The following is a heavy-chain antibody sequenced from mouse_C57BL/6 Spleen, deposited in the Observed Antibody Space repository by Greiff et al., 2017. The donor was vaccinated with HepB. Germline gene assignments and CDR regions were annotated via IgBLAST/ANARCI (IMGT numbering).Heavy chain of an antibody. Sequence: EVQLVESEGGLVQPGSSMKLSCTASGFTFSDYYMAWVRQVPEKGLEWVANINYDGSSTYYLDSLKSRFIISRDNAKNILYLQMSSLKSEDTATYYCARGAAQGNWYFDVWGTGTTVTVSS. CDR3: ARGAAQGNWYFDV. CDR2: INYDGSST. D-gene: IGHD3-2*02. V-gene: IGHV5-16*01. CDR1: GFTFSDYY. J-gene: IGHJ1*03.